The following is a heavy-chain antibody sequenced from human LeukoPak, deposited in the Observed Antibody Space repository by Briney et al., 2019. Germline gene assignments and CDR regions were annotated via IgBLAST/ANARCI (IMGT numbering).Heavy chain of an antibody. CDR1: GYSFTSYW. CDR2: IYPGDSDT. J-gene: IGHJ5*02. V-gene: IGHV5-51*01. D-gene: IGHD2-2*02. CDR3: ARHGSYCSSTSCYSFGWFDP. Sequence: GESLKISCKGSGYSFTSYWIGWVRQMPGKGLEWMGIIYPGDSDTRYSPSFQGQVTISADKPISTAYLQWSSLKASDTAMYYCARHGSYCSSTSCYSFGWFDPWGQGTLVTVSS.